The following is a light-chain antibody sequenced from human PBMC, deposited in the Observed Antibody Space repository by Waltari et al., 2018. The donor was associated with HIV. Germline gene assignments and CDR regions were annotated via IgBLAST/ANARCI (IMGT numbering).Light chain of an antibody. J-gene: IGKJ4*01. CDR2: KAS. V-gene: IGKV1-5*03. CDR1: QIISSW. Sequence: DIQMTQSPSTLSAYVGDRVTITCRASQIISSWLAWYQQKPGKAPKLLIYKASNLESGVPSRFSGSGFGTEFTLTISSLQPDDFATYYCQHYNSYPLTFGGGTKVEIK. CDR3: QHYNSYPLT.